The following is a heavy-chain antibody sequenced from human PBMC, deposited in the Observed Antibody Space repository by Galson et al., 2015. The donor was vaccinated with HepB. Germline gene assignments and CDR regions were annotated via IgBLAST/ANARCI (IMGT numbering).Heavy chain of an antibody. Sequence: SVKVSCKASGGTFSSYTINWVRQAPGQGLEWMGRIIPILGIANYAQKFQGRVTITADKSTSTAYMELSSLRSEDTAMYYCARDRFGEYNWFDPWGQGTLVTVSS. V-gene: IGHV1-69*02. CDR2: IIPILGIA. J-gene: IGHJ5*02. CDR1: GGTFSSYT. CDR3: ARDRFGEYNWFDP. D-gene: IGHD3-10*01.